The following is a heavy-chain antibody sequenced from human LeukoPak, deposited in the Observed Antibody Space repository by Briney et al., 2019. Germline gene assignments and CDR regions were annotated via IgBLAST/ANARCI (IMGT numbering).Heavy chain of an antibody. V-gene: IGHV3-66*01. J-gene: IGHJ4*02. Sequence: PGGSLRLSCAASGFTVSSNYMNWVRQAPGKGLEWVSVIYSAGTTYYADSVKGRFTISRDNSKNTLYLQMNRLRAEDTAVYYCARDQLGGLFDNWGQGTLVTVSS. D-gene: IGHD7-27*01. CDR2: IYSAGTT. CDR3: ARDQLGGLFDN. CDR1: GFTVSSNY.